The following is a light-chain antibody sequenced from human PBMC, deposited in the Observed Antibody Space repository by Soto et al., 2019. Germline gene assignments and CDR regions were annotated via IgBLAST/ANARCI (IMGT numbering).Light chain of an antibody. CDR1: QSVSSNY. J-gene: IGKJ3*01. CDR2: GAS. V-gene: IGKV3-20*01. CDR3: QQYGRSPFT. Sequence: IVLTHSRGTLSLSPGETATLSSRASQSVSSNYVAWFHQKHGQAPRLLIYGASSRATGVPDRFSASVYGTDFNLTISRLEPEDFAVYYCQQYGRSPFTFGPGTKVDIK.